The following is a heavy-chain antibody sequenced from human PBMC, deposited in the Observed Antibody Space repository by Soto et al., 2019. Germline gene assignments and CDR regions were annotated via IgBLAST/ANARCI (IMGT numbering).Heavy chain of an antibody. D-gene: IGHD1-26*01. CDR3: ARDALGSIDY. J-gene: IGHJ4*02. V-gene: IGHV3-30-3*01. CDR1: GFAFSNYA. Sequence: QVQLVESGGGVVQPGRSLRLSCAASGFAFSNYAIHWVRLAPGKGLECVTLISSDGNIKDYTDSVKGRFTISRDNSMKTVYLQMNSLRAEDTAVYYCARDALGSIDYWGQGTLVTVSS. CDR2: ISSDGNIK.